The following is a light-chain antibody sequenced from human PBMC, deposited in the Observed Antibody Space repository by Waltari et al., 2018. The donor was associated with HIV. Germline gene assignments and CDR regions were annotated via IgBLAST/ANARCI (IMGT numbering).Light chain of an antibody. J-gene: IGLJ1*01. CDR1: HSNIRRTY. V-gene: IGLV1-47*01. Sequence: QSVLTQPLSASETPGRSLNISFSGAHSNIRRTYVFWYQQVAGLAPRLLIYRNNLRPSGVSDRFSGSRSGTSASLVISGLRAEDEAQYYCASWDDRLSGHVFGGGT. CDR2: RNN. CDR3: ASWDDRLSGHV.